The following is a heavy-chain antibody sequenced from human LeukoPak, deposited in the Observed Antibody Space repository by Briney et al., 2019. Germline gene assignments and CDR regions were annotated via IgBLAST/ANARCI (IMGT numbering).Heavy chain of an antibody. CDR3: ARVGAALDY. CDR1: GFTFSSHR. CDR2: ISSDGTTT. V-gene: IGHV3-74*01. D-gene: IGHD2-15*01. Sequence: GGSLRLSCAASGFTFSSHRMNWIRQAPGKGLVWVSRISSDGTTTHYADSVRGRFTSSRDNAKNTLYLQMNSLRAEDTAVYYCARVGAALDYWGQGTLVTVSS. J-gene: IGHJ4*02.